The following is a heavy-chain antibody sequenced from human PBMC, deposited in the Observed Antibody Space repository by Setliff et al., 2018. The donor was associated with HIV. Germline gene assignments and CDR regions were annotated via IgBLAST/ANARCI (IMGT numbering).Heavy chain of an antibody. CDR1: GFTFTDYW. CDR3: AKDGYSDYLNSYFDY. D-gene: IGHD4-17*01. CDR2: IQNGGSDT. Sequence: SGGSLRLSCAASGFTFTDYWMHWVRQDPGKGPEWVSYIQNGGSDTRYADSVKGRFTISRDNAKRTVYLQMNSLRAEDTAVYYCAKDGYSDYLNSYFDYWGQGTLVTVSS. J-gene: IGHJ4*02. V-gene: IGHV3-74*01.